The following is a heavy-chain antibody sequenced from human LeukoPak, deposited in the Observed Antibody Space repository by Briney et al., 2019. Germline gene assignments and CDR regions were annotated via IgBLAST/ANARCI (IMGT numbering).Heavy chain of an antibody. Sequence: SETLTLTCTVSGGSINSSTHYWAWIRQPPGKGLEWIGSIYSSGSASYNPSLKSRVTISVDTSKNQFSLNLISVTATDTAVYYCARGPILRYCSSTSCYTDYYYYGMDVWGQGTTVTVSS. D-gene: IGHD2-2*02. J-gene: IGHJ6*02. CDR1: GGSINSSTHY. CDR3: ARGPILRYCSSTSCYTDYYYYGMDV. V-gene: IGHV4-39*01. CDR2: IYSSGSA.